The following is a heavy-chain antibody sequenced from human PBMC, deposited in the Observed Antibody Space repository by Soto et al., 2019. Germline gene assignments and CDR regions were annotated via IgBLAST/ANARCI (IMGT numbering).Heavy chain of an antibody. J-gene: IGHJ3*02. D-gene: IGHD3-10*01. Sequence: GGSLRLSCTGSGFPFGDYAMSWFRQAPGKGLEWVGFIRSKAFGGTTEDAASLKGRFTISRDDSKSIAYLQMNSLKTEDTAVYYCTRDGSGSYLSQRAFDIWGQGTMVTVSS. CDR3: TRDGSGSYLSQRAFDI. CDR2: IRSKAFGGTT. V-gene: IGHV3-49*03. CDR1: GFPFGDYA.